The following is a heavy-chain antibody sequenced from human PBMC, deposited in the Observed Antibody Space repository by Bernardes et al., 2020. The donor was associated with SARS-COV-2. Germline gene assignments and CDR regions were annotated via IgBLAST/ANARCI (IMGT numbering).Heavy chain of an antibody. CDR3: GSGWYFEYYYYGMHV. CDR2: TIPILGTA. D-gene: IGHD6-19*01. CDR1: GGTFTSYA. V-gene: IGHV1-69*01. J-gene: IGHJ6*02. Sequence: VKVSRQASGGTFTSYALSWVRQAPGQGLEWMGGTIPILGTATYAQKFQGRVTITADELTAYMELSSLTSEDTAVYYCGSGWYFEYYYYGMHVWGQGTTVTVSS.